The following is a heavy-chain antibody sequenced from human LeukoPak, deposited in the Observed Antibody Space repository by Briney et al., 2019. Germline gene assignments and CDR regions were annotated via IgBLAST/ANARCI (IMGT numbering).Heavy chain of an antibody. Sequence: SETLSLTCTVSCGYISSYYWRWIQQPPAKGLEWMGYIYYSGSTNYNPSLKSRVTVSVDTSKNQFSLKLSSVTAADTAVYFCARDGVRVTYTSGWYYFDYWGQGTLVTVSS. V-gene: IGHV4-59*01. CDR2: IYYSGST. CDR1: CGYISSYY. J-gene: IGHJ4*02. D-gene: IGHD6-19*01. CDR3: ARDGVRVTYTSGWYYFDY.